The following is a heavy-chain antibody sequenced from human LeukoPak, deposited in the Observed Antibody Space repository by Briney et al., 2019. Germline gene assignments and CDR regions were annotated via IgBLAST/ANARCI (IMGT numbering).Heavy chain of an antibody. CDR3: ARDSVLLWFGELSLDY. CDR1: GFTFSSYA. V-gene: IGHV3-30-3*01. Sequence: GGSLRLSCAAFGFTFSSYAMHWVRQAPGKGLEWVAVISYDGSNKYYADSVKGRFTISRDNSKNTLYLQMNSLRAEDTAVYYCARDSVLLWFGELSLDYWGQGTLVTVSS. D-gene: IGHD3-10*01. CDR2: ISYDGSNK. J-gene: IGHJ4*02.